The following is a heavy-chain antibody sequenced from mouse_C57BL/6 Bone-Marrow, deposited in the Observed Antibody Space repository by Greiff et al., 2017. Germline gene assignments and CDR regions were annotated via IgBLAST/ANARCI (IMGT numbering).Heavy chain of an antibody. V-gene: IGHV1-19*01. CDR3: ARWGIYYYGSRYFDV. Sequence: EVKLQESGPVLVKPGASVKMSCKASGYTFTDYYMNWVKQSHGKSLEWIGVINPYNGGTSFNQKFKGKATLPVDKSSSTAYMELNSLTSEDSAVYYCARWGIYYYGSRYFDVWGTGTTVTVSS. CDR2: INPYNGGT. D-gene: IGHD1-1*01. J-gene: IGHJ1*03. CDR1: GYTFTDYY.